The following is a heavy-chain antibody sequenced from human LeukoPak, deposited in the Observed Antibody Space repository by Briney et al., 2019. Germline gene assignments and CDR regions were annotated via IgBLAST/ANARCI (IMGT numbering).Heavy chain of an antibody. D-gene: IGHD6-13*01. Sequence: GGSLRLSCAASGFTFGSYAMNWVRQAPGKGLEWVSTISSSGGNTYYADSVKGRFTISRDNSKNTLYLQMNSLRAEDTAVYYCAKRLTYDSGWCYFDYWGQGTLVTVSS. V-gene: IGHV3-23*01. J-gene: IGHJ4*02. CDR1: GFTFGSYA. CDR2: ISSSGGNT. CDR3: AKRLTYDSGWCYFDY.